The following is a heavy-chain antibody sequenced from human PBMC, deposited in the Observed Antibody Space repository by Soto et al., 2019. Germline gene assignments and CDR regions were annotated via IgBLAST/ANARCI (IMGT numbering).Heavy chain of an antibody. J-gene: IGHJ3*02. CDR3: ARHLRTDYYDSSGFSTDAFYI. D-gene: IGHD3-22*01. Sequence: SSETLSLTCTVSGGSISSSSYYWGWIRQPPGKGLEWIGSIYYSGSTYYNPSLKSRVTISVDTSKNQFSLKLSSVTAADTAVYYCARHLRTDYYDSSGFSTDAFYIWGQGTMVTVS. CDR1: GGSISSSSYY. CDR2: IYYSGST. V-gene: IGHV4-39*01.